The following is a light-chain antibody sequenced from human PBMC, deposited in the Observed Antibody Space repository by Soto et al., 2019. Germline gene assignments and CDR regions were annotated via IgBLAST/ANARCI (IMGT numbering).Light chain of an antibody. CDR3: QQYSDFLIS. CDR2: DAS. Sequence: DIQMTQSPSTLSASVGDRVTITCRASQSISRSLAWYQQKPGKAPNLLIYDASSLEGGVPSRFSGSGFGTEFTPTITNLQPADFATYYGQQYSDFLISFGPGTTVDFK. CDR1: QSISRS. J-gene: IGKJ3*01. V-gene: IGKV1-5*01.